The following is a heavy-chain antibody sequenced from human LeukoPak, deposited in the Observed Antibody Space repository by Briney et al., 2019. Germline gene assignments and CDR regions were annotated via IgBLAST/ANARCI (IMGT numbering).Heavy chain of an antibody. V-gene: IGHV1-69*06. D-gene: IGHD6-6*01. Sequence: SVKVSCKASGYTFTSYDINWVRQAPGQGLEWMGGIIPIFGTANYAQKFQGRVTITADKSTSTAYMELSSLRSEDTAVYYCARSDGPSYYFDYWGQGTLVTVSS. J-gene: IGHJ4*02. CDR3: ARSDGPSYYFDY. CDR2: IIPIFGTA. CDR1: GYTFTSYD.